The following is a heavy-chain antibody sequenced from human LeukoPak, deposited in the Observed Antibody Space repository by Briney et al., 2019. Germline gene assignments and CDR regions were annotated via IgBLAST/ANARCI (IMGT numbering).Heavy chain of an antibody. V-gene: IGHV4-30-4*08. Sequence: SQTLSLTCSVSRGSITSGVYYWRWIRQTPGKGLEWIGFISDSGSTYYNPSLKSRVILSVDTSKNQFSLKLSSVSAADTAVYYCARAYYYDSTGYLDYWGQGTLATVSS. J-gene: IGHJ4*02. CDR2: ISDSGST. CDR3: ARAYYYDSTGYLDY. CDR1: RGSITSGVYY. D-gene: IGHD3-22*01.